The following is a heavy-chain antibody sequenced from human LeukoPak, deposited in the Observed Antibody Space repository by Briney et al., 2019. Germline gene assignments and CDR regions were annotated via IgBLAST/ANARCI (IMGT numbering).Heavy chain of an antibody. CDR2: MNPNSGNT. CDR3: ARGHDLSGNYGMDV. CDR1: GYTFTSYD. Sequence: ASVKVSCKASGYTFTSYDINWVRQATGQGLEWMRWMNPNSGNTGYAQKFQGRVTMTRNTSISTAYMELSSLRSEDTAVYYCARGHDLSGNYGMDVWGQGTTVTVSS. J-gene: IGHJ6*02. V-gene: IGHV1-8*01.